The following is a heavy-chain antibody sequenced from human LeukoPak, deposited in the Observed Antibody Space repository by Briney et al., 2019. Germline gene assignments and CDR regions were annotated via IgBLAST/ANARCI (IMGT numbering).Heavy chain of an antibody. CDR3: AKERAFGEPYFDY. V-gene: IGHV3-9*01. CDR1: GFTFDDYA. CDR2: ISWNSGSI. D-gene: IGHD3-10*01. Sequence: GGSLRLSCAASGFTFDDYAMHWVRQAPGKGLEWVSGISWNSGSIGYADSVKGRFTISRDNAKNSLYLQMNSLRAEDTALYYCAKERAFGEPYFDYWGQGTLVTVSS. J-gene: IGHJ4*02.